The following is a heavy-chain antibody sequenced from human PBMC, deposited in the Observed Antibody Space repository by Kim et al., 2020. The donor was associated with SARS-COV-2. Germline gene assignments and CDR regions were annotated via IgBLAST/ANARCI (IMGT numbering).Heavy chain of an antibody. D-gene: IGHD7-27*01. CDR3: AGLVTGDRGWFDP. J-gene: IGHJ5*02. Sequence: YAQRFQGRVTITADQSTSTAYMELSSLGSEDTAVYYCAGLVTGDRGWFDPWGQGTLVTVSS. V-gene: IGHV1-69*01.